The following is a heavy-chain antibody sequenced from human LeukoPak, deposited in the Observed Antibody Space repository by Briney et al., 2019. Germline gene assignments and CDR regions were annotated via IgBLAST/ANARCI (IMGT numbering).Heavy chain of an antibody. CDR1: GFTFSSYG. CDR3: AKETAIFDY. V-gene: IGHV3-23*01. Sequence: QSGGSLRLSCAASGFTFSSYGMSWVRQAPGKGLEWVSGLSGSGGSTYYADSVKGRFTISRDNSKNTLYLQMNSLRAEDTAVYYCAKETAIFDYWGQGTLVTVSS. J-gene: IGHJ4*02. CDR2: LSGSGGST.